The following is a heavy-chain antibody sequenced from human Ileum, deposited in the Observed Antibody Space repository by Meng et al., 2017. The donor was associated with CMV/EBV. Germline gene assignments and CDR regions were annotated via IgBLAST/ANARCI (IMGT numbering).Heavy chain of an antibody. Sequence: ESGGSCIQPGVTLGLSCARSGFTVSSTYMSWVRQASGNGHEWVSVIDSGGNKYHADSVKGRFTISRDNSKNTLYLQMNNLRAEETAVYYWAEGWGAYWGQGTLVTVSS. V-gene: IGHV3-53*01. CDR1: GFTVSSTY. CDR2: IDSGGNK. D-gene: IGHD3-16*01. CDR3: AEGWGAY. J-gene: IGHJ4*02.